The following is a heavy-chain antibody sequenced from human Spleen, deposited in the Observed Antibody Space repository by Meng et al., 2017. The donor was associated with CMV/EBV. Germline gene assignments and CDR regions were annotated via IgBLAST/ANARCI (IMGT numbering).Heavy chain of an antibody. CDR1: EFTFSSYA. D-gene: IGHD2-21*01. V-gene: IGHV3-23*01. CDR3: ARATHIPHWFDS. Sequence: GESLKISCAASEFTFSSYAVSWVRQAPGRGLAWVSAITASGGSTYYADSVKGRFSISRDDSKNTLYLDMNSLRAEDTAVYYCARATHIPHWFDSWGQGALVTVSS. CDR2: ITASGGST. J-gene: IGHJ5*01.